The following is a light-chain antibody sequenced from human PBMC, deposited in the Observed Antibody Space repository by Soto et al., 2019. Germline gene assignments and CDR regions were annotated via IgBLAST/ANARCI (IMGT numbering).Light chain of an antibody. J-gene: IGKJ2*02. V-gene: IGKV3-20*01. Sequence: EIVLTQSPGTLSLSPGERATLSCRASQSVSSSYLAGYQQKPGQAPSLLIYGASSRATGIPDRFSGSGSGTDFTLTISRLEPEDFAVYYCQQYGSSPGTFGQGTKLEIK. CDR2: GAS. CDR3: QQYGSSPGT. CDR1: QSVSSSY.